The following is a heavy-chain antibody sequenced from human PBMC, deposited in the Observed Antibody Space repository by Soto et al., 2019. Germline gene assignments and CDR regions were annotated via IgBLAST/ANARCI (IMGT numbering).Heavy chain of an antibody. Sequence: QVQLVESGGGVVQPGRSLRLSCAASGFTFSSYGMHWVRQAPGKGLEWVAVIWYDGSNKYYADSVKGRFTISRDNSKNTLYLQMNSLRAEDTAVYECARSDDGDYGAFDYGGQGTLVTVSS. V-gene: IGHV3-33*01. CDR3: ARSDDGDYGAFDY. CDR2: IWYDGSNK. J-gene: IGHJ4*02. D-gene: IGHD4-17*01. CDR1: GFTFSSYG.